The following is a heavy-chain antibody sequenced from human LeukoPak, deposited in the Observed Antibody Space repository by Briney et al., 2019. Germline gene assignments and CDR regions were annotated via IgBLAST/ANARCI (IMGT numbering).Heavy chain of an antibody. CDR3: ARVLSCGGDCYPNWFDP. Sequence: SETLSLTCTVSGYSLSSGYYWGWIRQPPRKGLEWIGSIYHSGSTYYNPSLKSRVTISVDTSKNQFSLKLSSVTAADTAVYYCARVLSCGGDCYPNWFDPWGQGTLVTVSS. CDR2: IYHSGST. D-gene: IGHD2-21*01. CDR1: GYSLSSGYY. V-gene: IGHV4-38-2*02. J-gene: IGHJ5*02.